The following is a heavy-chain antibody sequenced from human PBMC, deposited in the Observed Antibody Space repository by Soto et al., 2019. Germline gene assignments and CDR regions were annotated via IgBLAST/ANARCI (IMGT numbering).Heavy chain of an antibody. Sequence: SETLSLTCTVSGVSISDDNYYWSWIRQPPGKDLEWIGHIYNRGNTYNNPSLRSRLTLSLDTSKSQFSLYLNSVTAADTAVYYCAGGLSGDKVDQWGQGTLVPVSS. V-gene: IGHV4-30-4*01. CDR2: IYNRGNT. D-gene: IGHD2-21*01. CDR1: GVSISDDNYY. J-gene: IGHJ4*02. CDR3: AGGLSGDKVDQ.